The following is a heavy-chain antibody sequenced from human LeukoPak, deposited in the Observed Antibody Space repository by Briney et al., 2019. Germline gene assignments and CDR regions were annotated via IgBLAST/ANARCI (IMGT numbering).Heavy chain of an antibody. V-gene: IGHV3-30-3*01. Sequence: PGGSLRLSCAASGFTFSNYVMYWVRQAPGKGLEFLAFISYDGTNKYYTDSVKGRFTISRDNSKSTMSLQLNSLRTEDTAVYYCARAFAVVPAFDYWGQGTLVTVSS. CDR1: GFTFSNYV. J-gene: IGHJ4*02. D-gene: IGHD2-2*01. CDR2: ISYDGTNK. CDR3: ARAFAVVPAFDY.